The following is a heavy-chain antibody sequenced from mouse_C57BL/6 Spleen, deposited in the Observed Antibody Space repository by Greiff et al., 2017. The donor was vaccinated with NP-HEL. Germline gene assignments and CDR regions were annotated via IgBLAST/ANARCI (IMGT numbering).Heavy chain of an antibody. J-gene: IGHJ2*01. Sequence: EVKLMESEGGLVQPGSSMKLSCTASGFTFSDYYMAWVRQVPEKGLEWVANINYDGSSTYYLDSLKSRFIISRDNAKNILYLQMSSLKSEDTATYYCARDGDSSGYDYFDYWGQGTTLTVSS. V-gene: IGHV5-16*01. CDR1: GFTFSDYY. D-gene: IGHD3-2*02. CDR3: ARDGDSSGYDYFDY. CDR2: INYDGSST.